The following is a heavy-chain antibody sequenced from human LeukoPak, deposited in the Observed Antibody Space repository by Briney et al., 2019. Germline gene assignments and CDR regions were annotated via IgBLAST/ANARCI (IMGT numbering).Heavy chain of an antibody. D-gene: IGHD3-3*01. V-gene: IGHV3-30-3*01. J-gene: IGHJ4*02. CDR2: ISYDGSNK. Sequence: GGSLRLSCSASGFTFNNFAMHWVRQAPGKGLEWVAVISYDGSNKYYADSVKGRFTISRDNSKNTLYLQMNCLRPEDTAVYYCARGVVTTDSWGQGTLVTVSS. CDR3: ARGVVTTDS. CDR1: GFTFNNFA.